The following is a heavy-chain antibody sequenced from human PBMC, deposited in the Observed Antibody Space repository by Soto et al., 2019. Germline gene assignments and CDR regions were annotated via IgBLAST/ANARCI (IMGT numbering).Heavy chain of an antibody. J-gene: IGHJ4*02. CDR3: SKGSAASGWLTHDY. D-gene: IGHD3-10*01. Sequence: PGGSLRLSCSVSGLTFSSYSMSWVRQPPGKGLEWVSDISNIAVTTNYADSVKGRFTVSRDNSKNTVWLQMNSLRAEDTAVYCCSKGSAASGWLTHDYWGQGTLVTVSS. CDR1: GLTFSSYS. CDR2: ISNIAVTT. V-gene: IGHV3-23*01.